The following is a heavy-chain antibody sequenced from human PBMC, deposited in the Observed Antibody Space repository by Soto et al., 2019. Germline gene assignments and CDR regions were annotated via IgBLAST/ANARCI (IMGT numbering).Heavy chain of an antibody. Sequence: PSETLSLTCTVSGASINPYYWSWIRQPPGKGLEWIGYIYYSGTTNYNPSLRSRVTISLDTSKNHFSLNLRSVTAADTAVYYCARSVDTSRAYYFAYWGQGMLVTVS. CDR2: IYYSGTT. V-gene: IGHV4-59*01. CDR1: GASINPYY. J-gene: IGHJ4*02. CDR3: ARSVDTSRAYYFAY. D-gene: IGHD5-18*01.